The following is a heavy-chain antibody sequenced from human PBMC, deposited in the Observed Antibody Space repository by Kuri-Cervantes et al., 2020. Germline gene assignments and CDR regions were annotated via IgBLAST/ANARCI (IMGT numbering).Heavy chain of an antibody. V-gene: IGHV4-4*02. D-gene: IGHD2-2*01. CDR1: GGSISSSNW. Sequence: SETLSLTCAVSGGSISSSNWWSWVRQPPGKGLEWIGEIYHSGSTNYNPSLKSRVTISVNTSKNQFSLKLSSVTAADTAVYYCARVGGCSSTSCYPYDAFDIWGQGTMVTVSS. CDR2: IYHSGST. CDR3: ARVGGCSSTSCYPYDAFDI. J-gene: IGHJ3*02.